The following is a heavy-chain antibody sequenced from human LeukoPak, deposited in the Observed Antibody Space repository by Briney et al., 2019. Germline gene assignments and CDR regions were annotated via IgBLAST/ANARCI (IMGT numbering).Heavy chain of an antibody. V-gene: IGHV1-69*13. D-gene: IGHD6-13*01. CDR2: IIPIFGTA. CDR3: ARERAAAGGFDY. Sequence: SVKVSCKASGGTFSSYAISWVRQAPGQGLEWMGGIIPIFGTANYAQKFQGRVTITADESTSTAYMELSSLRSEDTAVYYCARERAAAGGFDYWGQGALVTVSS. CDR1: GGTFSSYA. J-gene: IGHJ4*02.